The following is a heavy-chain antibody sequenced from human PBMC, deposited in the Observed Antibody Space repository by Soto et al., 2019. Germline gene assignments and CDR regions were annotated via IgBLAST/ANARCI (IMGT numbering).Heavy chain of an antibody. CDR3: AKDTAMVVSDYYYYMDV. D-gene: IGHD5-18*01. Sequence: PGGSLRLSCAASGFTFSNYAMSWVRQAPGKGLEWVSLVSATAGTTYYTDSVKGRFTISRDNSKNTLYLQMNSLRAEDTAVYYCAKDTAMVVSDYYYYMDVWGKGTTVTVSS. CDR1: GFTFSNYA. CDR2: VSATAGTT. V-gene: IGHV3-23*01. J-gene: IGHJ6*03.